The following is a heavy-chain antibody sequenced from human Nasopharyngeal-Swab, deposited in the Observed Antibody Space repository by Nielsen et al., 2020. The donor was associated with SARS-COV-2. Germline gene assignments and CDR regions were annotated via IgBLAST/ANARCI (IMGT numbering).Heavy chain of an antibody. V-gene: IGHV1-69*04. CDR2: IIPILGIA. D-gene: IGHD3-9*01. CDR1: GGTFSSYA. CDR3: ASSDRYLDWLPKYYGMDV. J-gene: IGHJ6*02. Sequence: SVKVSCKASGGTFSSYAISWVRQAPGQGLEWMGRIIPILGIANYAQKFQGRVTITADKSTSTAYMELSSLRSEDTAVYYCASSDRYLDWLPKYYGMDVWGQGTTVTVSS.